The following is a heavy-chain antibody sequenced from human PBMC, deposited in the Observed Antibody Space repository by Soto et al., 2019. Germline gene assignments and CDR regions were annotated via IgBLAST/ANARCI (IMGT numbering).Heavy chain of an antibody. CDR1: EFTFSRHG. CDR3: ARERTFGDNKHTYMDV. D-gene: IGHD3-10*01. V-gene: IGHV3-33*01. J-gene: IGHJ6*03. CDR2: IWSDGSNE. Sequence: QVQLVESGGGVVQPGRSLRLSCAASEFTFSRHGMHWVRQAPGKGLQWVGVIWSDGSNEVYADSVKGRFIISRDNSKNILSLQMNSRRAEDTAVYYCARERTFGDNKHTYMDVWGTGITVTVSS.